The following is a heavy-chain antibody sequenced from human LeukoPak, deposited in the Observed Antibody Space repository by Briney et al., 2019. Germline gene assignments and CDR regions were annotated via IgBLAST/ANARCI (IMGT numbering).Heavy chain of an antibody. V-gene: IGHV3-23*01. D-gene: IGHD3-3*01. J-gene: IGHJ4*02. CDR3: ARVVYDFWSAYDY. CDR1: GFTFSSYA. Sequence: GGSVRLSCAASGFTFSSYAMSWVRQAPGKGLEWVSGISGSGGSTYYADSVKGRFTISRDNSKNTLYLQMNSLRAEDTALYYCARVVYDFWSAYDYWGQGTLVTVSS. CDR2: ISGSGGST.